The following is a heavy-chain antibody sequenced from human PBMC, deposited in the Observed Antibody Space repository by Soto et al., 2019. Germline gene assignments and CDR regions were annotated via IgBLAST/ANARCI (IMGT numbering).Heavy chain of an antibody. CDR1: GGSISSGSYY. CDR2: IYYSGST. Sequence: SETLSLTCTVSGGSISSGSYYWGWIRQPPGKGLEWIGSIYYSGSTYYNPSLKSRVTISVDTSKNQFSLKLSSVTAADTAVYYCARPVAGTGPNWFDPWGQGTLVTVSS. J-gene: IGHJ5*02. CDR3: ARPVAGTGPNWFDP. D-gene: IGHD6-19*01. V-gene: IGHV4-39*01.